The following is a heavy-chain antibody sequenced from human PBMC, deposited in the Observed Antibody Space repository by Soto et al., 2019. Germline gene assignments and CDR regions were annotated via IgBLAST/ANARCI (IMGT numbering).Heavy chain of an antibody. CDR1: GFSFSSYG. V-gene: IGHV3-30*03. D-gene: IGHD2-15*01. J-gene: IGHJ3*02. CDR3: VRNCNHLEDADALDR. CDR2: IYYDGSKK. Sequence: GGSLRLSCAASGFSFSSYGMHWVRQAPGRGLEWVAVIYYDGSKKFSADSVKGRFTISRDNFRNTLYLQMDSLRAEDTAVYYCVRNCNHLEDADALDRWGQETMVTVS.